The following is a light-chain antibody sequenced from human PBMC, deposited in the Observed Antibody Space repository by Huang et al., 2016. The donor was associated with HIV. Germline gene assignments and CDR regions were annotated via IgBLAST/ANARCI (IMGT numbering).Light chain of an antibody. Sequence: EIVMTQSPATLSVSPGERVTLSCRASQSVSSNLAWYQQKPGQAPRLLIYAASTRATGIPARFSGSGSGTEVTLTISSLQSEDFAVYYCQQYNNWPRTFGQGTKVEIK. CDR3: QQYNNWPRT. CDR2: AAS. V-gene: IGKV3-15*01. CDR1: QSVSSN. J-gene: IGKJ1*01.